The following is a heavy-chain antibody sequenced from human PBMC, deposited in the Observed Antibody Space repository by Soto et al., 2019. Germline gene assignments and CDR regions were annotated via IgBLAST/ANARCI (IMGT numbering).Heavy chain of an antibody. CDR3: ATLYYDFWSGYPGPRYYFDY. Sequence: SETLSLTCTVSGGSIRSSSYYWGWIRQPPGKGLEWIGSIYYSGSTYYNPSLKSRVTISVDTSKNQFSLKLSSVTAADTAVYYCATLYYDFWSGYPGPRYYFDYWGQGTLVTVSS. CDR2: IYYSGST. V-gene: IGHV4-39*01. D-gene: IGHD3-3*01. CDR1: GGSIRSSSYY. J-gene: IGHJ4*02.